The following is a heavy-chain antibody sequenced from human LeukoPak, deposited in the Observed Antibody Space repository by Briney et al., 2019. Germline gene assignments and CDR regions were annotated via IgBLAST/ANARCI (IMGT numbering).Heavy chain of an antibody. CDR1: GYTFTDYH. CDR2: VNPSGGST. Sequence: ASVKVSCKASGYTFTDYHMHWVRQAPGQGLEWMGIVNPSGGSTSYAQKFQGRVTMTRDTSTSTLYMELSSLRSEDTAVYYCAKGYCSSTSCYGDYWGQGTLVTVSS. CDR3: AKGYCSSTSCYGDY. V-gene: IGHV1-46*01. J-gene: IGHJ4*02. D-gene: IGHD2-2*01.